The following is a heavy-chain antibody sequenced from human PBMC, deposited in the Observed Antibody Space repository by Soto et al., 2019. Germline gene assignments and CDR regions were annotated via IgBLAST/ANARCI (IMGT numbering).Heavy chain of an antibody. CDR2: INPDGSAT. V-gene: IGHV3-74*01. Sequence: EVQVVESGGGLVQPGGSLRLSCAASGFTFSTYWMHWVRQGPGKGLVWVSRINPDGSATNYADSVKGRFTISRDNAKNTLYLQMNSLGAEDTAVFYCGRGCSDSPMAPGYWGQGTLVTVSS. J-gene: IGHJ4*02. D-gene: IGHD5-18*01. CDR1: GFTFSTYW. CDR3: GRGCSDSPMAPGY.